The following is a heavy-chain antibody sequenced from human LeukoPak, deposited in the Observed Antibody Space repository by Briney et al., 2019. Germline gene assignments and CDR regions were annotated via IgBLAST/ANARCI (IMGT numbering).Heavy chain of an antibody. CDR2: ISSSSSYI. Sequence: PGGSLRLSCAASGFTFSSYSMNWVRQAPGKGLEWVSSISSSSSYIYYADSVKGRFTISRDNAKNSLYLQMNSLRAEDTAVYYCARAWPDIVAPRYSSGWYAFDYWGQGTLVTVSS. J-gene: IGHJ4*02. CDR1: GFTFSSYS. CDR3: ARAWPDIVAPRYSSGWYAFDY. V-gene: IGHV3-21*01. D-gene: IGHD6-19*01.